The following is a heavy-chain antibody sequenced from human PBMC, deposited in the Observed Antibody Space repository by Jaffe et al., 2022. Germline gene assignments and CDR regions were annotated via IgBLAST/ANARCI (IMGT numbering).Heavy chain of an antibody. J-gene: IGHJ2*01. CDR3: ASDDYGDSGYFDL. V-gene: IGHV3-48*01. D-gene: IGHD4-17*01. CDR1: GFIFSSYS. Sequence: EVQLVESGGGLVQPGGSLRLSCAASGFIFSSYSMNWVRQAPGKGLEWVSYISSSTSTIYYADSVKGRFTISRDNVKNSLYLQMNSLRAEDTAVYYCASDDYGDSGYFDLWGRGTLVTVSS. CDR2: ISSSTSTI.